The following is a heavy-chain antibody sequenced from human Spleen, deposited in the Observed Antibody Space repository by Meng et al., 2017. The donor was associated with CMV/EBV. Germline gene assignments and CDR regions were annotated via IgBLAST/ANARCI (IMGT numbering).Heavy chain of an antibody. Sequence: GESLKISCAASGFTFSSYEMNWVRQAPGRGLEWLSYISSSGTTIYYADSVKGRFTISRDNAKNSLYLQMNSLRAEDTAVYYCARERVYGNDFWIGGDYWGQGTLVTVSS. CDR2: ISSSGTTI. J-gene: IGHJ4*02. CDR1: GFTFSSYE. V-gene: IGHV3-48*03. D-gene: IGHD3-3*01. CDR3: ARERVYGNDFWIGGDY.